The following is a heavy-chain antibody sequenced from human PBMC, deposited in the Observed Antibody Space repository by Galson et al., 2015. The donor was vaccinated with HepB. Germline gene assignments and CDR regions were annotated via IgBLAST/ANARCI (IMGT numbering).Heavy chain of an antibody. CDR3: TSDWGGYSRCWLSCMDV. CDR1: GDSVSSNSAS. Sequence: CAIPGDSVSSNSASWNWIRQSRSRRLEWLGRTYYRSKRYNDYALTEKSRITINPDTSKNQFSLHLNSVTPEDTDVYYGTSDWGGYSRCWLSCMDVWGQGTTVTVSS. V-gene: IGHV6-1*01. D-gene: IGHD6-13*01. CDR2: TYYRSKRYN. J-gene: IGHJ6*02.